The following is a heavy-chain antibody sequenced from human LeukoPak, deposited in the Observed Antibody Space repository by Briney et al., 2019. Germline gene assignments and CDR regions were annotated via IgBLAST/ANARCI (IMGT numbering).Heavy chain of an antibody. CDR3: ARDGTIGYCSSTSCYANWFDP. V-gene: IGHV4-39*07. D-gene: IGHD2-2*01. CDR1: GGSISSSSYY. Sequence: SETLSLTCTVSGGSISSSSYYWGWIRQPPGKGLEWIGSIYYSGSTYYNPSLKSRVTISVDTSKNQFSLKLSSVTAADTAVYYCARDGTIGYCSSTSCYANWFDPWGQGTLVTVSS. CDR2: IYYSGST. J-gene: IGHJ5*02.